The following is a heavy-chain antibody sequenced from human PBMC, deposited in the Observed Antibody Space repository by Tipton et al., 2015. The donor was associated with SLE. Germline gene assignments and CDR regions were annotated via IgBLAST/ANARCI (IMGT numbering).Heavy chain of an antibody. D-gene: IGHD6-13*01. CDR3: ARGASGQQMGYFDY. Sequence: QLVQSGTEVKKPGASVKVSCKASEYTFTGFFMHWVRQAPGQGLEWMGWINPNSGDTDYAQKFQGRVSMTRDTSITTAYMELSRLRSDDTAVYYCARGASGQQMGYFDYWGQGTLVAVSS. J-gene: IGHJ4*02. CDR1: EYTFTGFF. V-gene: IGHV1-2*02. CDR2: INPNSGDT.